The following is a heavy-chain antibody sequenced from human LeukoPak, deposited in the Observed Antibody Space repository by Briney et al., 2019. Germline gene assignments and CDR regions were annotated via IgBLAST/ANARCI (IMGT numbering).Heavy chain of an antibody. CDR2: ISAYNGNT. CDR3: ARETTVTTGSDAFDI. J-gene: IGHJ3*02. D-gene: IGHD4-11*01. V-gene: IGHV1-18*01. CDR1: GYTFTSYG. Sequence: ASVKVSCKASGYTFTSYGISWVRQAPGQGLEWMGWISAYNGNTNYAQKLQGRVTMTTDTSTSTAYMELSRLRSDDTAVYYCARETTVTTGSDAFDIWGQGTMVTVSS.